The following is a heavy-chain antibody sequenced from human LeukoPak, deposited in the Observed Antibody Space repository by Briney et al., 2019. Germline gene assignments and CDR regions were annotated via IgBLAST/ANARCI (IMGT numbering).Heavy chain of an antibody. Sequence: GASVKGSCKASGYTFTSYYMHWVRQAPGQGLEWMGIINPSGGSTSYAQKFQGRVTMTRDMSTSTVYMELSSLRSEDTAVYYCARENYYDFWSGYYTGYNWFDPWGQGTLVTVSS. D-gene: IGHD3-3*01. CDR3: ARENYYDFWSGYYTGYNWFDP. V-gene: IGHV1-46*01. CDR2: INPSGGST. J-gene: IGHJ5*02. CDR1: GYTFTSYY.